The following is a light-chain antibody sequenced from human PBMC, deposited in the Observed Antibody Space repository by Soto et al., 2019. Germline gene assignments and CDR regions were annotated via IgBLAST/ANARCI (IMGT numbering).Light chain of an antibody. Sequence: HSVLTQPPSVSGAPGQRVTISCTGSSSNIGAGYDVHWYQQLPGTAPKLLIYGNSNRPSGVPDRFSGSKSGTSASLAITGLQAEDEADYYCQSYDSSLRDWVFGGGTKLTVL. CDR2: GNS. V-gene: IGLV1-40*01. CDR3: QSYDSSLRDWV. CDR1: SSNIGAGYD. J-gene: IGLJ3*02.